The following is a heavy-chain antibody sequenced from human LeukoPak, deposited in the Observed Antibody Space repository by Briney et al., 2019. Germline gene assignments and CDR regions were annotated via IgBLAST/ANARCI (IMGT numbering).Heavy chain of an antibody. D-gene: IGHD6-19*01. CDR3: ARPGAPVAGSPGYFDY. Sequence: AAVKVSFKASGYTFTSYGISWVRQAPGQGLEWMGWISAYNGNTNYALKLQGRVTMTTDTSTSTAYMELRSLRSDDTAVYYCARPGAPVAGSPGYFDYWGQGTLVTVSS. V-gene: IGHV1-18*01. CDR2: ISAYNGNT. J-gene: IGHJ4*02. CDR1: GYTFTSYG.